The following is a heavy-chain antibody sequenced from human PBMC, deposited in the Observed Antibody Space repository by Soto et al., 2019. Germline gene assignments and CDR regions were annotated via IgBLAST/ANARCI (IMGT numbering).Heavy chain of an antibody. D-gene: IGHD2-15*01. Sequence: SETLSLTCTVSGGSIATGGYYWSWIRQLPGKGLEWIGHRYYSESTYYNPSLKSRVSISLDTSKNQFSLKLSFVTAADTAMYYCARTKCSGGSCYSWSLDYWGQGTPVTVSS. CDR3: ARTKCSGGSCYSWSLDY. J-gene: IGHJ4*02. CDR2: RYYSEST. CDR1: GGSIATGGYY. V-gene: IGHV4-31*03.